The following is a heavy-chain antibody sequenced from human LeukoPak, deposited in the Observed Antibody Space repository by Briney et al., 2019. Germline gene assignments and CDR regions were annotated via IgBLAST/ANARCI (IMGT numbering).Heavy chain of an antibody. CDR1: GGSISSGSYF. CDR3: ATDGDGYIRYDY. CDR2: IYTSGST. D-gene: IGHD5-24*01. V-gene: IGHV4-61*02. J-gene: IGHJ4*02. Sequence: SQTLSLTCTVSGGSISSGSYFWNWIRQPAGKGLEWIGRIYTSGSTNYNPSLKSRVTISVDTSKNQFSLKLSSVTAADTAAYYCATDGDGYIRYDYWGQGTLVTVSS.